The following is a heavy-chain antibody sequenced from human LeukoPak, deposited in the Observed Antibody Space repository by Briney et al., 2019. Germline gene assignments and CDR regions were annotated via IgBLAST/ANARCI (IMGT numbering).Heavy chain of an antibody. Sequence: GASVKVSCKASGYSFTSYSMHWVRQAPGQRPEWMGWTNVGKGDTKYSQKFQGRVTITRDTSANTAYMELSGLRSEDTAMYYCARGRVGASPFDYWGQGTLVTVSS. D-gene: IGHD1-26*01. CDR3: ARGRVGASPFDY. J-gene: IGHJ4*02. V-gene: IGHV1-3*01. CDR1: GYSFTSYS. CDR2: TNVGKGDT.